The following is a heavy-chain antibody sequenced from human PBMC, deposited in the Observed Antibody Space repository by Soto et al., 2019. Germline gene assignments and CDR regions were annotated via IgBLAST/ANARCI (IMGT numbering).Heavy chain of an antibody. CDR1: GFTFSSYA. V-gene: IGHV3-30-3*01. Sequence: ESGGGVVQPGRSLRLSCAASGFTFSSYAMHWVRQAPGKGLEWVAVISYDESNKYYADSVKGRFTISKDDSRNTLYLQMNSLRVEDTAMYSCARDLGSFAPGGGYWGQGTLVTVSS. J-gene: IGHJ4*02. CDR2: ISYDESNK. CDR3: ARDLGSFAPGGGY. D-gene: IGHD3-16*01.